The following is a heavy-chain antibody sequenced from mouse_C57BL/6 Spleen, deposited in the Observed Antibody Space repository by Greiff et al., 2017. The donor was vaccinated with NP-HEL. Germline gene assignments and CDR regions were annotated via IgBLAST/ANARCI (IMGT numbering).Heavy chain of an antibody. CDR1: GYTFTDHT. CDR2: IYPRDGST. Sequence: VQLQQSDAELVKPGASVKISCKVSGYTFTDHTIHWMKQRPEQGLEWIGYIYPRDGSTKYNEKFKGKATLTADKSSSTAYMQLNSLTSEDAAVYVCARVYDGYSYYFDYWGQGTTLTVSS. J-gene: IGHJ2*01. V-gene: IGHV1-78*01. CDR3: ARVYDGYSYYFDY. D-gene: IGHD2-3*01.